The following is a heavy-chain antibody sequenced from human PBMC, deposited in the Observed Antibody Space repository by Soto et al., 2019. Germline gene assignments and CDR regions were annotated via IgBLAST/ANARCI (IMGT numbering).Heavy chain of an antibody. V-gene: IGHV4-4*07. J-gene: IGHJ4*02. CDR2: MHTSGST. Sequence: QMQLQESGPGLVKPSETLPLTCTFPGGSIRGNYWSWIRQPAGRGLGWIGRMHTSGSTNYNPSLKSRVTISVDMSKNQISLKLTSVTAADTALYYCVRASMPKAHFDSWGQGTLVTVSS. CDR1: GGSIRGNY. CDR3: VRASMPKAHFDS. D-gene: IGHD2-2*01.